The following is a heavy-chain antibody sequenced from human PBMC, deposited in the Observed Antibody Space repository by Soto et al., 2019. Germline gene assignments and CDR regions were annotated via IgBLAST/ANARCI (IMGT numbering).Heavy chain of an antibody. CDR3: ARCVHCSNGGHFDP. CDR1: GDFITNSNW. D-gene: IGHD2-2*01. Sequence: QVQQQESGPKLETPSGGTMSFTCAVAGDFITNSNWWIWLRQAPGKGLEWIGELWPGGGANYNPSLQNRVTISVDKPTNRPSLKLTSMTAADTAIDYYARCVHCSNGGHFDPWGQGTLVTVSS. CDR2: LWPGGGA. J-gene: IGHJ5*02. V-gene: IGHV4-4*02.